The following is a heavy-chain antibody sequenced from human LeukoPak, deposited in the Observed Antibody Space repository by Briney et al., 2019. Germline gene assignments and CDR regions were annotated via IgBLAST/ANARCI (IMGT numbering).Heavy chain of an antibody. J-gene: IGHJ4*02. V-gene: IGHV4-59*01. CDR2: IYYSGST. CDR3: ARSYSGSYLGY. D-gene: IGHD1-26*01. CDR1: GGSISSYY. Sequence: SETLSLTCTVSGGSISSYYWSWIRQPPGKGLEWIGYIYYSGSTNYNPSLKSRVTISVDTSKNQFSLRLSSVTATDTAVYYCARSYSGSYLGYWGQGTLVTVSS.